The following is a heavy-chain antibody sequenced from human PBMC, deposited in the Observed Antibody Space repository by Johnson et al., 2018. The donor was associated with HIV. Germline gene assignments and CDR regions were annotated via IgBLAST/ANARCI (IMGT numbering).Heavy chain of an antibody. Sequence: VQLVESGGGLVQPGGSLRLSCAASGFTVSSNYMSWVRQAPGKGLEWVSVIYSGGSTYYADSVKGRFTISRDNSKTTLYLQMNSLRPEDTAFYYCARAFGSGGYTSSWYLGLGAFDLWGQGTMVTVSS. J-gene: IGHJ3*01. CDR2: IYSGGST. V-gene: IGHV3-53*01. D-gene: IGHD6-13*01. CDR1: GFTVSSNY. CDR3: ARAFGSGGYTSSWYLGLGAFDL.